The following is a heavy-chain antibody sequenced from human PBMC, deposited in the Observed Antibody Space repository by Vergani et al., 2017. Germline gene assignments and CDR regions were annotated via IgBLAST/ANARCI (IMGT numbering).Heavy chain of an antibody. D-gene: IGHD2-15*01. CDR1: GFTSISYS. J-gene: IGHJ4*02. CDR2: ISSSSSTI. Sequence: EVQLLESGGGLVQPGGSLRLSCEASGFTSISYSRNGVRQDPGKGLEWVSYISSSSSTIYYADSVKGRFTISRDNAKNSLYLQMNSLRAEDTAVYYCARALRSLVVIDWGQGTLVTVSS. CDR3: ARALRSLVVID. V-gene: IGHV3-48*04.